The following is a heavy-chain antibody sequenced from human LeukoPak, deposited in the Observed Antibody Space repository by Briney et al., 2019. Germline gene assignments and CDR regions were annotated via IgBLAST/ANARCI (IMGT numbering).Heavy chain of an antibody. CDR3: ARQEGSYQPYFDY. D-gene: IGHD1-26*01. CDR1: GGSVSSSGSY. Sequence: SETLSLTCTVSGGSVSSSGSYWSWIRQPPGKGLEWIGTFYYSGSTYYNPSLKSRVTISVDTSKNQFSLKLSSVTAADTTVYYCARQEGSYQPYFDYWGQGTLVTVSS. V-gene: IGHV4-39*01. CDR2: FYYSGST. J-gene: IGHJ4*02.